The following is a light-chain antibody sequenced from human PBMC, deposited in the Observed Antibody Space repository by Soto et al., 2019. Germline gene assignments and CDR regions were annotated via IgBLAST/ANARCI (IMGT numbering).Light chain of an antibody. V-gene: IGKV3-11*01. J-gene: IGKJ4*01. CDR3: QQRNSWPLT. Sequence: EIVLTQSPATLFLSPGERATLSCRASQSVGSFLAWYQHKPGQAPRLLVYDASNRATGSPARFSGSGSGTDFALTISSLEPEYFAVYYCQQRNSWPLTFGGGTEVEIK. CDR2: DAS. CDR1: QSVGSF.